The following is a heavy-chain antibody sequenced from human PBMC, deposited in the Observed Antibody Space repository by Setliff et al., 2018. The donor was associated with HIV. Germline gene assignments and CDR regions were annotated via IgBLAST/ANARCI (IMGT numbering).Heavy chain of an antibody. D-gene: IGHD3-9*01. CDR3: ASGGRLQYFDWPYYAMDV. CDR1: GFTFSDYY. Sequence: GGSLRLSCAASGFTFSDYYMSWIRQAPGKGLEWVSYISSSGSTIYYADSVKGRFTISRDNARNSLFLEMNSLRADDTAVYYCASGGRLQYFDWPYYAMDVWGQGTTVTVSS. V-gene: IGHV3-11*04. J-gene: IGHJ6*02. CDR2: ISSSGSTI.